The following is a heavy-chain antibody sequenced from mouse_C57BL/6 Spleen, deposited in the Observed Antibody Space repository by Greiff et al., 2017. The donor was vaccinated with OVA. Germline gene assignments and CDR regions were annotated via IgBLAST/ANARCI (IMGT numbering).Heavy chain of an antibody. Sequence: EVQRVESGPGLVKPSQSLSLTCSVTGYSITSGYYWNWIRQFPGNKLEWMGYISYDGSNNYNPSLKNRISITRDTSKNQFFLKLNSVTTEDTATYYCARDDGNYDFDVWGTGTTVTVSS. V-gene: IGHV3-6*01. CDR3: ARDDGNYDFDV. D-gene: IGHD2-1*01. CDR1: GYSITSGYY. J-gene: IGHJ1*03. CDR2: ISYDGSN.